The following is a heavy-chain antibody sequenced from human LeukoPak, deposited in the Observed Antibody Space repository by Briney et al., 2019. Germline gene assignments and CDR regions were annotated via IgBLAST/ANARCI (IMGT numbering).Heavy chain of an antibody. Sequence: PGGSLRLSCAASGFIFSSNYMTWVRQAPGKGLEWVSVIHNDGSTYYADSVEGRFTISRDNSKNTLYFQMNSLTVEDTAVYYCAALARDYWGQGTLVTVSS. V-gene: IGHV3-53*01. CDR2: IHNDGST. CDR3: AALARDY. J-gene: IGHJ4*02. D-gene: IGHD3-3*02. CDR1: GFIFSSNY.